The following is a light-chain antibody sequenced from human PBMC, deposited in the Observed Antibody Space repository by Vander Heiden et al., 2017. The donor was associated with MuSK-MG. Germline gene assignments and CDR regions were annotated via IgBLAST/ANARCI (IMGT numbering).Light chain of an antibody. J-gene: IGKJ4*01. CDR3: QQRSDWLT. Sequence: EIVLTQSPATLSLSPGERAPLAYRASQSVSTYLAWYQQKPGQAPRLLIYDASNSATGIPARFSGSGSGTDFTLTISSLEPEDFAVYYCQQRSDWLTFGGGTRVEIK. CDR1: QSVSTY. CDR2: DAS. V-gene: IGKV3-11*01.